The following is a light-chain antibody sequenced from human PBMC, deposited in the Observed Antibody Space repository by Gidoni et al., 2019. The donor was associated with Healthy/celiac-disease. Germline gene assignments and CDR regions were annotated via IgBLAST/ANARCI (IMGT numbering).Light chain of an antibody. CDR1: QSVRSY. CDR3: QQRSNWPPALT. J-gene: IGKJ4*01. V-gene: IGKV3-11*01. CDR2: DAS. Sequence: EIVLTQSPATLSLSPGERATLSCRASQSVRSYLAWYQQKPGQAPRLLIYDASNRATGIPARFRDSGSGTDFTLTSSSLEPEDFAVYYCQQRSNWPPALTFGGGTKVEIK.